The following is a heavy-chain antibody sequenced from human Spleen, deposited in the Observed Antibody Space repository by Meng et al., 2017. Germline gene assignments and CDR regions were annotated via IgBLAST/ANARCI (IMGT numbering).Heavy chain of an antibody. J-gene: IGHJ6*02. Sequence: GGSLRLSCTASGFTFSSYVMHWVRQAPGKGLEWVAVIWFDGSNKYFADSVKGRFTISRDNSKNTLYLQMNSLRAEDTAVYYCARDRAIAAATYGMDVWGQGTTVTVS. CDR3: ARDRAIAAATYGMDV. V-gene: IGHV3-33*01. CDR2: IWFDGSNK. D-gene: IGHD6-13*01. CDR1: GFTFSSYV.